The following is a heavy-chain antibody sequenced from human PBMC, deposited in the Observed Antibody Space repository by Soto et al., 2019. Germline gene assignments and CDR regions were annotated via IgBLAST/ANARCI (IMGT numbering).Heavy chain of an antibody. CDR3: ARAPPGGDYVGVFDY. Sequence: SETLSLTCTVSGGSISSYYWSWIRQPPGKGLEWIGYIYYSGSTNYNPSLKSRVTISVDTSKNQFSLKLSSVTAADTAVYYCARAPPGGDYVGVFDYWGQGTLVT. CDR1: GGSISSYY. D-gene: IGHD4-17*01. CDR2: IYYSGST. J-gene: IGHJ4*02. V-gene: IGHV4-59*01.